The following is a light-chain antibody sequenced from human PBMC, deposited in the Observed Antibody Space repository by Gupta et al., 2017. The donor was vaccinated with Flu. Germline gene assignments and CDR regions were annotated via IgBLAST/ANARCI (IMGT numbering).Light chain of an antibody. Sequence: QSAMSQPASVSGSPGHSITISCTRTSSDIGRYNLVSWYPQYPGKAPKLLIYEVNKRPSWVSNRFSASKSGNTASLTISGLQSDEEADYYCCSYAVIRDRQLFGGGTKLTVL. CDR3: CSYAVIRDRQL. CDR2: EVN. J-gene: IGLJ2*01. CDR1: SSDIGRYNL. V-gene: IGLV2-23*02.